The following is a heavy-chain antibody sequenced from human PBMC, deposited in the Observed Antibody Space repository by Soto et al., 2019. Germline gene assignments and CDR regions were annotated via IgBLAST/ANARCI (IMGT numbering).Heavy chain of an antibody. CDR1: GYTFTSYY. J-gene: IGHJ5*02. D-gene: IGHD5-12*01. Sequence: VKVSCKASGYTFTSYYMHWVLQAPGQGLEWMGIINPSGGSTSYAQKFQGRVTMTKDTSTSTVYMELSSLRSEDTAVYYCARGSIVATSWFDPWGQGTLVTVSS. V-gene: IGHV1-46*01. CDR2: INPSGGST. CDR3: ARGSIVATSWFDP.